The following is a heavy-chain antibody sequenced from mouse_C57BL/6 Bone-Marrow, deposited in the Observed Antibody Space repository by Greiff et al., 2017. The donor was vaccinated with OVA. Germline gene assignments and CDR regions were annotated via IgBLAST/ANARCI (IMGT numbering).Heavy chain of an antibody. CDR3: TTSIYYGNWYFDV. CDR1: GFNIKDDY. D-gene: IGHD2-1*01. V-gene: IGHV14-4*01. CDR2: LDPENGDT. J-gene: IGHJ1*03. Sequence: EVQLQQSGAELVRPGASVKLSCTASGFNIKDDYMHWVKQRPVQGLEWIGWLDPENGDTEYASKFPGKATITADTSSNTAYLQLSSLTSEDTAVYYCTTSIYYGNWYFDVWGTGTTVTVSS.